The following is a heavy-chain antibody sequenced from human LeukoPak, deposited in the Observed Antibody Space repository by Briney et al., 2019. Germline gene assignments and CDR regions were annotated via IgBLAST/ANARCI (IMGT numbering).Heavy chain of an antibody. V-gene: IGHV3-21*01. CDR2: ISSSSSYI. Sequence: GGSLRLSCAASGFTFSSYSMNWDRQAPGKGLERVSSISSSSSYIYYADSVKGRFTISRDNAKNSLYLQMNSLRAEDTAVYYCARSYNYYDSSGYYYVGLFDYWGQGTLVTVSS. D-gene: IGHD3-22*01. J-gene: IGHJ4*02. CDR3: ARSYNYYDSSGYYYVGLFDY. CDR1: GFTFSSYS.